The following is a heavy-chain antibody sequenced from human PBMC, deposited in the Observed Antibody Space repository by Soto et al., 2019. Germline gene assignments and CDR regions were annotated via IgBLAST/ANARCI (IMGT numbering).Heavy chain of an antibody. CDR3: ARDKITGLFDY. V-gene: IGHV4-34*01. J-gene: IGHJ4*02. D-gene: IGHD2-8*02. CDR1: GGSFSGYY. CDR2: INHSGST. Sequence: QVQLQQWGAGLLKPSETLSLTCAVYGGSFSGYYWTWIRQPPGTGLEWIGEINHSGSTNYNPSLNXXVPISVDTSTTQFSLKLTSVTAADTAVYYGARDKITGLFDYWGQGTLVTVSP.